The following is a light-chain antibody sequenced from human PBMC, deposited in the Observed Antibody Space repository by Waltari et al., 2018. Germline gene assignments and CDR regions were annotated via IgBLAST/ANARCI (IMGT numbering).Light chain of an antibody. V-gene: IGKV1-5*03. CDR3: QQYDNLRT. CDR1: QNVNSW. Sequence: DIQMTQSPSTLSASVGDRVSITCRASQNVNSWLAWYHQRPGEAPKLLIYRVSSLASGVQSRFSGSGSGTEFSLTITSLQPDDLGTYYCQQYDNLRTFGQGTKLEI. CDR2: RVS. J-gene: IGKJ2*01.